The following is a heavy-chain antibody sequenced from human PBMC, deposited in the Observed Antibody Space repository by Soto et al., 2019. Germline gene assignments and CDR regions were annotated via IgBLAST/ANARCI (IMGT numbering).Heavy chain of an antibody. CDR1: GYTFSTYW. CDR3: ATGIGTEHNWNCLDAFSV. V-gene: IGHV5-51*01. J-gene: IGHJ3*01. Sequence: GESLKISCEGSGYTFSTYWIGWVRQMPGKGLEWLGLIYPADSDVRYSPSFQGHVTMSADESISTAYLQWASLKASDAAIYYCATGIGTEHNWNCLDAFSVWGRGKMVTVAS. CDR2: IYPADSDV. D-gene: IGHD1-7*01.